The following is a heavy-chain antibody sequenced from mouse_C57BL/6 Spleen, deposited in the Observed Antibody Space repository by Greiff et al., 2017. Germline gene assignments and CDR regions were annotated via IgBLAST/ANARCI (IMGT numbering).Heavy chain of an antibody. CDR2: IYPCDGST. V-gene: IGHV1-78*01. Sequence: VQLQESDAELVKPGASVKISCKVSGYTFTDHTIHWMKLRPEQGLEWIGYIYPCDGSTTYNQKFKGKATLTADKSSSTAYMQLNSLTSEDSAVYLCARKGLRRAMDGWGQGTSGTVSS. CDR1: GYTFTDHT. D-gene: IGHD2-2*01. CDR3: ARKGLRRAMDG. J-gene: IGHJ4*01.